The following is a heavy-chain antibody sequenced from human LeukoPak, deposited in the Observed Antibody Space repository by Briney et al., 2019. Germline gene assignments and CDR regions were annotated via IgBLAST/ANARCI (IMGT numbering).Heavy chain of an antibody. D-gene: IGHD5-24*01. Sequence: PGGSLRLSCAASGFTFSDHFMVWVRQAPGKGLEWVGRTRNKANGYTAEYAASVKGRFTISRDDSENSLYVQMNSLKTEDTAVYYCARRAVKMATTYDSWGQGTLVTVSS. CDR3: ARRAVKMATTYDS. CDR2: TRNKANGYTA. V-gene: IGHV3-72*01. J-gene: IGHJ4*02. CDR1: GFTFSDHF.